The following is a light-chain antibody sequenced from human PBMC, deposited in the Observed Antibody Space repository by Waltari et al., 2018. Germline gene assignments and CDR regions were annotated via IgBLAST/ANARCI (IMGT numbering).Light chain of an antibody. Sequence: EMVMTQSPATLSVSPGERATLPCRASQSVNSNLAWYQPKPGQAPRLLIYSASTRATGVPARFSGSGSGTEFTLTISSLQSEDFAVYYCQQYKNWPQWTFGQGTKVDSK. V-gene: IGKV3-15*01. CDR3: QQYKNWPQWT. CDR1: QSVNSN. J-gene: IGKJ1*01. CDR2: SAS.